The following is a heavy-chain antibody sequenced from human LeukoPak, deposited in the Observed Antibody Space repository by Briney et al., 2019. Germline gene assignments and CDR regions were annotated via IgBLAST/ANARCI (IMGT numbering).Heavy chain of an antibody. CDR1: GGTFSSYA. CDR2: IIPIFGTA. V-gene: IGHV1-69*05. D-gene: IGHD5-24*01. Sequence: GASVKVSCKASGGTFSSYAISWVRQAPGQGLEWMGGIIPIFGTANYAQKFQSRVTITTDESTSTAYMELSSLRSEDTAVYYCARDLARWEMATIFPYYMDVWGKGTTVTVSS. J-gene: IGHJ6*03. CDR3: ARDLARWEMATIFPYYMDV.